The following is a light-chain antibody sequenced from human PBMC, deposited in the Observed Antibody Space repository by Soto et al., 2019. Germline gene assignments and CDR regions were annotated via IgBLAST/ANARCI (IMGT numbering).Light chain of an antibody. CDR1: QSISSR. CDR2: DAS. V-gene: IGKV1-5*01. Sequence: DIQMPQSPSTLSASVGDRVTITCRASQSISSRLAWYQQKPGKAPKLLIYDASSLESGVPSRFSVSVSGTEFALTVVSLQPDDFSTYYSKQYNSYFPGSFGQGTKVEIK. CDR3: KQYNSYFPGS. J-gene: IGKJ1*01.